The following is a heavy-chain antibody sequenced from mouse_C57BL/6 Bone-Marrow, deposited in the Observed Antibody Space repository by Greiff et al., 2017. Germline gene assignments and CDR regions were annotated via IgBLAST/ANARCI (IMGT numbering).Heavy chain of an antibody. CDR2: ILPGSGST. CDR3: ARSREFVTRVVAEGYYARDY. CDR1: GYTFTGYW. V-gene: IGHV1-9*01. J-gene: IGHJ4*01. D-gene: IGHD1-1*01. Sequence: VQLQQSGAELMKPGASVKLSCKATGYTFTGYWIEWVKQRPGHGLEWIGEILPGSGSTNYNEKFKGKATFTADTSSNTAYMQISSLTTEYSAIYYYARSREFVTRVVAEGYYARDYWGQGTSVTVSS.